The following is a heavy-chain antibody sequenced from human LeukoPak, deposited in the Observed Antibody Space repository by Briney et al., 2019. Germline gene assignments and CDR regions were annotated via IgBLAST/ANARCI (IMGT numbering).Heavy chain of an antibody. Sequence: GGSLRLSCAASGFTFSSYAMSWVRQAPGKGLEWVSGVSYDGGSTYYADSVKGRFTISRDNSKNTVYLQMNSLRAEDTAVYYCAKMGAVAVAGTGFDYWGQGTLVTVSS. V-gene: IGHV3-23*01. J-gene: IGHJ4*02. CDR3: AKMGAVAVAGTGFDY. CDR1: GFTFSSYA. D-gene: IGHD6-19*01. CDR2: VSYDGGST.